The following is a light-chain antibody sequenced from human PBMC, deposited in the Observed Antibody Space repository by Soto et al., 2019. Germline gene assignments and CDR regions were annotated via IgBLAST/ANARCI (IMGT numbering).Light chain of an antibody. J-gene: IGKJ4*01. CDR2: GIS. V-gene: IGKV3-15*01. CDR1: QSVSSN. Sequence: EIVMTQSPATLSVSPGERATLSCRASQSVSSNLAWYQQKPGQAPRLLMYGISTRATGIPARFSGSGSGTEFTLTISSLQSEAFAIYYCQQHNNWPLTFGGGTKVEIK. CDR3: QQHNNWPLT.